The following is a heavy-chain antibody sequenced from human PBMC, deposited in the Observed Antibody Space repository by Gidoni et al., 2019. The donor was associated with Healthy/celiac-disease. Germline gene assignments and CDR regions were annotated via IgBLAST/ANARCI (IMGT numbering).Heavy chain of an antibody. CDR2: MNPNSGNR. CDR1: GYTFTCYY. CDR3: ARGLLGDMGATGYDYGMDV. J-gene: IGHJ6*02. D-gene: IGHD1-26*01. Sequence: QLQLVQSGPELKQPGSSVKVSFKASGYTFTCYYLNWVRQGTGQALEWMGWMNPNSGNRGYGKKLQGRVTMTRNTTISTDYMELSSLRSEDTGVYYCARGLLGDMGATGYDYGMDVWGQGTTVTVSS. V-gene: IGHV1-8*01.